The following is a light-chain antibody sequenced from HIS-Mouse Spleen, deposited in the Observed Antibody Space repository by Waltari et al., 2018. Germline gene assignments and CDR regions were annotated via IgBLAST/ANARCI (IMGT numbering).Light chain of an antibody. Sequence: SYELTQPPSVSVSPGQTASITCPGDKLGDKYACWYQQKPGQSPVLVIYQDSKRPSGIPGRVSCSNSGKTAILPISGTQAMDEADYYCQAWDSSTAGVVFGGGTKLTVL. CDR1: KLGDKY. J-gene: IGLJ2*01. CDR3: QAWDSSTAGVV. CDR2: QDS. V-gene: IGLV3-1*01.